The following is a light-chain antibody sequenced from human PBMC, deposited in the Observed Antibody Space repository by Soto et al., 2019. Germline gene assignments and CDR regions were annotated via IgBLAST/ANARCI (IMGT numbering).Light chain of an antibody. J-gene: IGLJ1*01. CDR1: SSSIGAGYD. V-gene: IGLV1-40*01. CDR3: QSYDSRLTAYV. Sequence: QSVLTQPPSVSRAPGQRVTISCTGSSSSIGAGYDVHWYHQLPGAAPKLLVSGNNNRPSGVPDRFSASKSGTSASLAITGLQTEDEAQYYCQSYDSRLTAYVFGTGTKLTVL. CDR2: GNN.